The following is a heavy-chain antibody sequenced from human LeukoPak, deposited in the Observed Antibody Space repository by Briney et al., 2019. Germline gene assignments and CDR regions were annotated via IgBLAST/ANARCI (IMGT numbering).Heavy chain of an antibody. V-gene: IGHV1-18*01. Sequence: ASVKVSCKASGGTFSSYAISWVRQAPGQGLEWMGWISAYNGNTNYAQKLQGRVTMTTDTSTSTAYMELRSLRSDDTAVYYCAREGGYSYGYVWDIDYWGQGTLVTVSS. CDR2: ISAYNGNT. J-gene: IGHJ4*02. CDR3: AREGGYSYGYVWDIDY. D-gene: IGHD5-18*01. CDR1: GGTFSSYA.